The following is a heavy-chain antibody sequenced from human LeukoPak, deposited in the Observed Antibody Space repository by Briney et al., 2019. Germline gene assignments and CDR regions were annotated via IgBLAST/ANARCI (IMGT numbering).Heavy chain of an antibody. CDR2: ISAYNGNT. J-gene: IGHJ4*02. Sequence: ASVKVSCKASGYTFTSYGISWVRQAPGQGLEWMGWISAYNGNTNYAQKLEGRDTMSTHTSTNTAYMELRSLRSDDTAVYYCARVLRRTSIDYWGQGTLVTVSS. CDR3: ARVLRRTSIDY. V-gene: IGHV1-18*01. D-gene: IGHD1-14*01. CDR1: GYTFTSYG.